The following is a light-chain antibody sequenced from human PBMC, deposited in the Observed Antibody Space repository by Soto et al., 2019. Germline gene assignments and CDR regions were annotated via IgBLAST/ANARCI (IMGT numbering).Light chain of an antibody. CDR2: YDS. Sequence: SYELTQPPSVSVAPGKTARITCGGNNIGSKSVHWYQQKPGQAPVLVIYYDSDRPSGIPERFSGSNSGNTATLTISRVEAGDEAHYYCQVWDRSSDHHVVFGGGTKLTVL. CDR3: QVWDRSSDHHVV. V-gene: IGLV3-21*04. CDR1: NIGSKS. J-gene: IGLJ2*01.